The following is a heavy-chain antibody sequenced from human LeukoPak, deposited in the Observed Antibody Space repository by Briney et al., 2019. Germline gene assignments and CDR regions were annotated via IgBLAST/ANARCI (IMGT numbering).Heavy chain of an antibody. V-gene: IGHV1-8*03. J-gene: IGHJ6*03. CDR2: MNPNSGNT. D-gene: IGHD6-13*01. CDR1: GYTFTSYD. Sequence: ASVKVSCKASGYTFTSYDINWVRQATGQGLEWMGWMNPNSGNTGYAQKFQGRVTITRNTSISTAYMELSSLRSEDTAVYYCARVPYSSSWYRFFLNYYYYMDVWGKGTTVTVSS. CDR3: ARVPYSSSWYRFFLNYYYYMDV.